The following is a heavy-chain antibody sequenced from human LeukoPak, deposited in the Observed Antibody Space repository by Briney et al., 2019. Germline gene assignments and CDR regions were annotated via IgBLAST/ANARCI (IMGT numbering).Heavy chain of an antibody. CDR2: IIPIFGTA. V-gene: IGHV1-69*05. D-gene: IGHD3-22*01. Sequence: TVKVSCKASGGTFSSYAISWVRQAPGQGLEWMGGIIPIFGTANYAQKFQGRVTITTDESTSTAYMELSSLRSEDTAVYYCASEKSGYNDYWGQGTLVTVSS. CDR1: GGTFSSYA. CDR3: ASEKSGYNDY. J-gene: IGHJ4*02.